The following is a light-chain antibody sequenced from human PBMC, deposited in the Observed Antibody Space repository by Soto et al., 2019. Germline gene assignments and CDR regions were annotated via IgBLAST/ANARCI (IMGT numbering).Light chain of an antibody. J-gene: IGKJ5*01. Sequence: IQLPQSPSSLSASVGDRVTITCRASQDISSSLAWYQQTPGRAPKLLIYAASTLQSGVPSRFSGSGSETDFTLTISSLQPEDFAAYYCQQLISYPFTFGQGTRLEIK. V-gene: IGKV1-9*01. CDR3: QQLISYPFT. CDR2: AAS. CDR1: QDISSS.